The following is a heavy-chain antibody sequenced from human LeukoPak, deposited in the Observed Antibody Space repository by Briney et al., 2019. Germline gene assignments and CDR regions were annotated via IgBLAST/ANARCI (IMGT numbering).Heavy chain of an antibody. D-gene: IGHD4-17*01. CDR2: INVSGGNT. Sequence: GGSLRLSCAASGFTFTNYAMNWVRQAPGKGLEWVAAINVSGGNTYYADSVKGRVTISRDNSKDTLYLQMNSLRAEDTAVYYCAKGLSHDYGEPVPWPGDAFDIWGQGRMVTVS. CDR1: GFTFTNYA. CDR3: AKGLSHDYGEPVPWPGDAFDI. J-gene: IGHJ3*02. V-gene: IGHV3-23*01.